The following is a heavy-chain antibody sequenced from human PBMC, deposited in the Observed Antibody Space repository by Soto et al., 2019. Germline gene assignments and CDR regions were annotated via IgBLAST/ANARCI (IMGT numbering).Heavy chain of an antibody. V-gene: IGHV3-30*18. CDR1: GFTFSNSG. CDR2: ISYDGSNK. CDR3: TKAAWCSSTSCYSAASDY. Sequence: QVQLVESGGGVVQPGRSLRLSCVASGFTFSNSGMHWVRQAPGKGLQWVAVISYDGSNKYYADSVKGRFTISRDISKNTLYLQMNSLRTDDTAVYYCTKAAWCSSTSCYSAASDYWGQGTLVSVSS. J-gene: IGHJ4*02. D-gene: IGHD2-2*01.